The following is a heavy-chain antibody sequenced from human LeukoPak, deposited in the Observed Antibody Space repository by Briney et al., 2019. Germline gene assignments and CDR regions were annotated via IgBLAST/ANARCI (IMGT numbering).Heavy chain of an antibody. J-gene: IGHJ5*02. V-gene: IGHV3-21*01. CDR2: ISSSSDYI. D-gene: IGHD2/OR15-2a*01. Sequence: TGGSLRLSCAASEFTFSSYNMNWVRQAPGKGLESVSSISSSSDYIYYADSVKGRFTISRDNAKNSLYLQMKSLRAEDTAVYYCARGKTSQNIVTRKTYNWFDPWGQGTLVTVSS. CDR3: ARGKTSQNIVTRKTYNWFDP. CDR1: EFTFSSYN.